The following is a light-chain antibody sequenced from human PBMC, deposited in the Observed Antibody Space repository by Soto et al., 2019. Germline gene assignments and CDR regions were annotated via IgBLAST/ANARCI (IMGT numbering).Light chain of an antibody. Sequence: EVVLTQSPGSLSLSPGERATLSCRASHSISTTFLAWYQQKPGQAPRLLIYGASSRATGIPDRFSGSGSGTDFTLTISRLEPADFAVYYCQQYGGSPTFGQGTKVDIK. CDR3: QQYGGSPT. CDR1: HSISTTF. CDR2: GAS. V-gene: IGKV3-20*01. J-gene: IGKJ1*01.